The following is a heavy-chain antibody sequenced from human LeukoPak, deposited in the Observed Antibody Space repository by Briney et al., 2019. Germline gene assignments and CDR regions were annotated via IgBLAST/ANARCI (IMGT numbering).Heavy chain of an antibody. CDR3: AKGYYGSGGWHFDY. CDR2: INPDGSST. D-gene: IGHD3-10*01. V-gene: IGHV3-74*01. Sequence: GGSLRLSCAASGFTLSTYWIHWVRQAPGKGLVWVSRINPDGSSTSYADSVKGRFTISRDNSKNTLYMQMNSLRVEDTAVFYCAKGYYGSGGWHFDYWGQGTLVTVSS. J-gene: IGHJ4*02. CDR1: GFTLSTYW.